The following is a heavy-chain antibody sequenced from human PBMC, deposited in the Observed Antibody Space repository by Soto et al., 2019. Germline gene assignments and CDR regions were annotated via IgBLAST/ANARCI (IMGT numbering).Heavy chain of an antibody. CDR3: AKGGVGTDYYYYGMDV. J-gene: IGHJ6*02. CDR1: GGTFSSYA. D-gene: IGHD1-7*01. CDR2: IIPIFGTA. Sequence: QVQLVQSGAEVKKPGSSVKVSCKASGGTFSSYAISWVRQAPGHGLEWMGGIIPIFGTANYAQKFQGRVTITADESTSTAYMELSSLRSEDTAVYYCAKGGVGTDYYYYGMDVWGQGTTVTVSS. V-gene: IGHV1-69*12.